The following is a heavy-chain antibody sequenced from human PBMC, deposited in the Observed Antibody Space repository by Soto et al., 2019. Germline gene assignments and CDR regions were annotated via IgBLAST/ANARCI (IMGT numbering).Heavy chain of an antibody. CDR3: ATGGHNDGYNFYHGMDV. CDR1: GGIFTNNA. CDR2: VIPLFDTA. Sequence: QVQVVQSGAEVKKPGSSVKVSCKVSGGIFTNNAISWVRQATGQGLERLGGVIPLFDTAYYAQIFRGRLRISADGATTTAYMELSGLTSADTAVYFCATGGHNDGYNFYHGMDVWGQGTTVTVS. J-gene: IGHJ6*02. D-gene: IGHD5-18*01. V-gene: IGHV1-69*01.